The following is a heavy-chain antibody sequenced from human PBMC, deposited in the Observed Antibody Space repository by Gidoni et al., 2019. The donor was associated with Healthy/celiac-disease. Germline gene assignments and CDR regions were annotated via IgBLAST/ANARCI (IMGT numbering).Heavy chain of an antibody. CDR3: ARDPYSSGGEDY. D-gene: IGHD6-19*01. Sequence: QVQLVQSGAEVKKPGASVKVSCKASGYTFTSYAMHWVPGGVWLQRLEWMGWINAGNGNTKYSQKFQGRVTITRDTSASTAYMELSSLRSEDTAVYYCARDPYSSGGEDYWGQGTLVTVSS. J-gene: IGHJ4*02. V-gene: IGHV1-3*01. CDR2: INAGNGNT. CDR1: GYTFTSYA.